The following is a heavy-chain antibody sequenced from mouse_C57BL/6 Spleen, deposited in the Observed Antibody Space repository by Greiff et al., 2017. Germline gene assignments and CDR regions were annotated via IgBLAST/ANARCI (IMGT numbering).Heavy chain of an antibody. CDR1: GYTFTSYW. J-gene: IGHJ4*01. V-gene: IGHV1-55*01. D-gene: IGHD1-1*01. CDR2: IYPGSGST. Sequence: VQLQQPGAELVKPGASVKMSCKASGYTFTSYWITWVKQRPGQGLEWIGDIYPGSGSTNYNEKFKSKATLTVDTSSSTAYMQLSSLTSEDSAVYYCARCHYYGSSYYAMDYWGQGTSVTVSS. CDR3: ARCHYYGSSYYAMDY.